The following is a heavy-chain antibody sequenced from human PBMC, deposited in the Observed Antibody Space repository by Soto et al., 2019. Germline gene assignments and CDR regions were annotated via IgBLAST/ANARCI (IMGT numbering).Heavy chain of an antibody. CDR2: IIPIFGTA. J-gene: IGHJ3*02. Sequence: SVKVSCKXSGGTFSSYAISWVRQAPGQGLEWMGGIIPIFGTANYAQKFQGRVTITADESTSTAYMELSSLRSEDTAVYYCARSRGIAAASTAFDIWGQGTMVTVSS. V-gene: IGHV1-69*13. CDR1: GGTFSSYA. D-gene: IGHD6-13*01. CDR3: ARSRGIAAASTAFDI.